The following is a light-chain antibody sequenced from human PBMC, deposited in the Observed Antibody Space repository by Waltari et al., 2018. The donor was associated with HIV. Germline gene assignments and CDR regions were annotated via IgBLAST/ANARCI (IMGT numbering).Light chain of an antibody. Sequence: EKVMTQSPATLSVSPGERATLSCRASQSVSSNLAWYQQKPGQAPRLLIYGASTRATSIPARFSATGSGTEFSLTISSLQSEDFAVYYCQQYNNWPITFGQGTRLEIK. V-gene: IGKV3-15*01. CDR2: GAS. CDR1: QSVSSN. J-gene: IGKJ5*01. CDR3: QQYNNWPIT.